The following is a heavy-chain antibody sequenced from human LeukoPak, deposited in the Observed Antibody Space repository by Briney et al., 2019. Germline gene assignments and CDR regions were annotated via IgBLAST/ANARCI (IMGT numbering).Heavy chain of an antibody. J-gene: IGHJ6*03. Sequence: GRSLRRSCAGSGFTFDDYAMHWVRQTPGKGLEWVSGISWNSGNIAYADFVGGRFTISRDNAKNSLSLQMNSLSDEDTAVYYCAKDAYGGATFFYYMDVWGKGTTVTVSS. CDR1: GFTFDDYA. V-gene: IGHV3-9*01. D-gene: IGHD2/OR15-2a*01. CDR2: ISWNSGNI. CDR3: AKDAYGGATFFYYMDV.